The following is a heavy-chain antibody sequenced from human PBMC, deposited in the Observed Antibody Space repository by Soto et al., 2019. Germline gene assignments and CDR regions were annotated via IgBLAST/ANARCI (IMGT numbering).Heavy chain of an antibody. CDR1: GFTFSSYA. V-gene: IGHV3-30-3*01. J-gene: IGHJ4*02. CDR2: ISYDGSNK. Sequence: PGGSLRLSCAASGFTFSSYAMHWVRQAPGKGLEWVAVISYDGSNKYYADTVKGRFTISRDNSKNTLYLQMNSLRAEDTAVYYCARALPPPWAAVAGAFDYWGQETLVTVSS. CDR3: ARALPPPWAAVAGAFDY. D-gene: IGHD6-19*01.